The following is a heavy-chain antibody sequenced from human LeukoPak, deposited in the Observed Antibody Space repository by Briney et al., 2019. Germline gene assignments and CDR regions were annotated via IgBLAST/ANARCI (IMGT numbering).Heavy chain of an antibody. D-gene: IGHD5-18*01. CDR1: GGSISNYY. CDR3: VRHRYSYGSYYFDY. CDR2: IYYSGST. Sequence: SETLSLTCTVSGGSISNYYWSWIRQPPGKGLEWIGYIYYSGSTNYNPSLKSRVTMSVDTSKNQFSLKLSSVTAADTAVYYCVRHRYSYGSYYFDYWGQGTLVTVSS. J-gene: IGHJ4*02. V-gene: IGHV4-59*08.